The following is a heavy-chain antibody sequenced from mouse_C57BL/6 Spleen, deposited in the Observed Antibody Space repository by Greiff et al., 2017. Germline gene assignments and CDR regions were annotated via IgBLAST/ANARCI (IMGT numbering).Heavy chain of an antibody. Sequence: VQLQQSGPELVKPGASVKISCKASGYAFSSSWMNWVKQRPGKGLEWIGRIYPGDGDTNYNGKFKGKATLTADKSSSTAYMQLSSLTSEDSAVYFCARRNYYSNWGYFDVWGTGTTVTVSS. V-gene: IGHV1-82*01. CDR2: IYPGDGDT. D-gene: IGHD2-5*01. CDR3: ARRNYYSNWGYFDV. J-gene: IGHJ1*03. CDR1: GYAFSSSW.